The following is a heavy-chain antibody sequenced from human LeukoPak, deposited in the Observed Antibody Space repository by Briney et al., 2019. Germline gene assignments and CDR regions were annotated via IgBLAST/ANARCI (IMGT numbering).Heavy chain of an antibody. V-gene: IGHV3-7*01. CDR2: IKQDGSEK. CDR3: ARVSYSSGWSAFDI. D-gene: IGHD6-19*01. J-gene: IGHJ3*02. CDR1: GFTFSSYL. Sequence: PGGSLRLSCAASGFTFSSYLMSWVRQAPGKGLEWVANIKQDGSEKYYVDSVKGRFTISRDNAKNSLYLQMNSLRAEDTAVYYCARVSYSSGWSAFDIWGPGKMVTVSS.